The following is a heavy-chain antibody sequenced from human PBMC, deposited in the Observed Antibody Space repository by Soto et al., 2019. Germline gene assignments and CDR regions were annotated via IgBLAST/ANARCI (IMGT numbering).Heavy chain of an antibody. J-gene: IGHJ4*02. CDR3: ARDYRYFDRTMAY. Sequence: GASVKVSCKASGGTFSSYAISWVRQAPGQGLEWMGGIIPIFGTANCAQKFQGRVTITADESTSTAYMELSSLRSEDTAVYYCARDYRYFDRTMAYWGQGTLVTVSS. CDR2: IIPIFGTA. CDR1: GGTFSSYA. V-gene: IGHV1-69*13. D-gene: IGHD3-9*01.